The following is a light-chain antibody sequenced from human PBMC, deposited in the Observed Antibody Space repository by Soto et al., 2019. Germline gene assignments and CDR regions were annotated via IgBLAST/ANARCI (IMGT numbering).Light chain of an antibody. Sequence: QSVLTQPRSVSGSPGQSVTISCTGTGSDVGGYNYVSWYQQHPGKAPKLMINDVTKRPSGVPDRFSGSKSGNTASLPISGLQAEDEADYYCCSYAGSYTWVFGGGTKVTVL. J-gene: IGLJ2*01. V-gene: IGLV2-11*01. CDR3: CSYAGSYTWV. CDR1: GSDVGGYNY. CDR2: DVT.